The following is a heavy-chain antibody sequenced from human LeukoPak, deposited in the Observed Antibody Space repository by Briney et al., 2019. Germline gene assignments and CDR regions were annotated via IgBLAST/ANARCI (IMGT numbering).Heavy chain of an antibody. D-gene: IGHD3-9*01. CDR1: GFTFDGYG. V-gene: IGHV3-9*01. J-gene: IGHJ4*02. CDR2: ITWNSDDM. CDR3: TKVTDWRTGFDY. Sequence: GGSLRLSCAASGFTFDGYGMYWVRQAPGKGLEWVSGITWNSDDMAYADSVKGRFTISRDNAKNCLYLQMNSLRVEDTALYYRTKVTDWRTGFDYWGQGTLVTVSS.